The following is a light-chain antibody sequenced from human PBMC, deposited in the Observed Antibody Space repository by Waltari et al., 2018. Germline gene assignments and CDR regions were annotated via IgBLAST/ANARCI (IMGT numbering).Light chain of an antibody. Sequence: EIVMTQSPATLSVSPGERATLACRASKSVSSTLAWYQEKPGQPPSLLIDGASPRAAATPARFSGSGSGTECALAISSLQSEDFAVYYCQQYYEWPLTFGGGTKVEIK. CDR3: QQYYEWPLT. V-gene: IGKV3D-15*01. CDR2: GAS. J-gene: IGKJ4*01. CDR1: KSVSST.